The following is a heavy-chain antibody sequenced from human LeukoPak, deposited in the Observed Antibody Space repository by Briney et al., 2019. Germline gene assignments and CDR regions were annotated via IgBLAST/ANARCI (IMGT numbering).Heavy chain of an antibody. D-gene: IGHD6-13*01. CDR1: GYTFTGYY. CDR2: INPNSGGT. V-gene: IGHV1-2*06. Sequence: ASVKVSCKASGYTFTGYYMHWVRQAPGQGLEWMGRINPNSGGTNYAQKFQGRVTMTRDTSISTAYMELSRLRSDDTAVYYCAREFGAAAGTIYYYYGMDVWGQGTTVTVS. CDR3: AREFGAAAGTIYYYYGMDV. J-gene: IGHJ6*02.